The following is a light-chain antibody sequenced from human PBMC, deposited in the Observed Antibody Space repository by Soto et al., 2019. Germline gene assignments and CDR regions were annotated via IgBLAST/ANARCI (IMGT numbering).Light chain of an antibody. Sequence: EIVWTQSPGTLSVSPGERATLSCRASQSVSSSYLAWYQQKPGQAPRLLIYGASSRATGIPDRFSGSGSGTDFTLTISRLEPEDFAVYYCQQYGSSPWTFGQGTKVDIK. CDR2: GAS. V-gene: IGKV3-20*01. J-gene: IGKJ1*01. CDR3: QQYGSSPWT. CDR1: QSVSSSY.